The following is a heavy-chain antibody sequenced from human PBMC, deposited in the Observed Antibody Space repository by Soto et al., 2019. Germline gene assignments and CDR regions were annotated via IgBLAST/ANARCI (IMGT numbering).Heavy chain of an antibody. D-gene: IGHD1-26*01. CDR1: GGSISSGGYS. V-gene: IGHV4-30-2*01. J-gene: IGHJ4*02. CDR3: ARPSGSYLYYFDY. Sequence: NPSETLSLTCAVSGGSISSGGYSWSWIRQPPGKGLEWIGYIYHSGSTYYNPSLKSRVTISVDRSKNQFSLKLSSVTAADTAVYYCARPSGSYLYYFDYWGQGTLVTVSS. CDR2: IYHSGST.